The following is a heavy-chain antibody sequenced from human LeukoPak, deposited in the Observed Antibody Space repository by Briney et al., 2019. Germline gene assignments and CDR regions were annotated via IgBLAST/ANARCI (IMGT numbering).Heavy chain of an antibody. Sequence: GASVTVSCKASGYTFTGYYMHWVRQAPGQGLEWMGWINPNSGGTNYAQKFQGRVTMTRDTSISTAYMELSRLRSDDTAVYYCARDGPIMITFGGVIVRSDAFDIWGQGTMVTVSS. J-gene: IGHJ3*02. CDR1: GYTFTGYY. V-gene: IGHV1-2*02. D-gene: IGHD3-16*02. CDR3: ARDGPIMITFGGVIVRSDAFDI. CDR2: INPNSGGT.